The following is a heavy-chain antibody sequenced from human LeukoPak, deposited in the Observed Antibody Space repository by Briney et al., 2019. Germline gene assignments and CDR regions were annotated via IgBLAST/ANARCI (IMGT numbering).Heavy chain of an antibody. J-gene: IGHJ4*02. CDR3: AKDIRRRDGYIGFDY. D-gene: IGHD5-24*01. CDR1: GFTFDDYA. CDR2: ISWNSGSI. V-gene: IGHV3-9*01. Sequence: GRSLRLSCAASGFTFDDYAMHWVRHAPGKGLEWVSGISWNSGSIGYADSVKGRFTISRDNAKNSLYLQMNSLRAEDTALYYCAKDIRRRDGYIGFDYWGQGTLVTVSS.